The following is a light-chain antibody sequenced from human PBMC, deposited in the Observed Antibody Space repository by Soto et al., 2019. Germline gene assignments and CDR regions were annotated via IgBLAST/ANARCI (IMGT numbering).Light chain of an antibody. CDR1: PSVSSSY. V-gene: IGKV3-20*01. CDR3: QQYDSSPWT. CDR2: DTS. J-gene: IGKJ1*01. Sequence: EIVLTQSPGTLSLSPGERATLSCRASPSVSSSYLAWYQQPPGQAPRLLVYDTSYRATGVPDRFSGSGSGTDFTLTISRLEPEDSAVYYCQQYDSSPWTFGQGTKVEIK.